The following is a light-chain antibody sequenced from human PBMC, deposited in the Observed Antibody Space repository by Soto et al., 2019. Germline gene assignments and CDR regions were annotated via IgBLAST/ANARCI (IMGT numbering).Light chain of an antibody. CDR2: MAS. Sequence: EIVVTQSPLSLPVILGESASISCRSSQSLLHSNGFNSLDWYLQRPGQSPQLLIYMASSRASGVPDRFSGSGSGTDFTLTITRVEAEDVGIYYCMQAVQTPWSFGQGTKVEIK. CDR3: MQAVQTPWS. CDR1: QSLLHSNGFNS. V-gene: IGKV2-28*01. J-gene: IGKJ1*01.